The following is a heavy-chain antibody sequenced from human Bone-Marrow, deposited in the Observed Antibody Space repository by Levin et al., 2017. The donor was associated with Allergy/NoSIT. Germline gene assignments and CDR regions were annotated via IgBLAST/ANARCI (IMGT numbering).Heavy chain of an antibody. CDR3: AKDSGRGYSYASF. CDR1: GFTFSSYG. V-gene: IGHV3-30*18. CDR2: ISNDGSNK. J-gene: IGHJ4*02. Sequence: GGSLRLSCAASGFTFSSYGMYWVRQAPGKGLEWVAVISNDGSNKYHVDSVKGRFSISRDNLKSTMYLQMNSLTSEDTAVYYCAKDSGRGYSYASFWGQGTLVTVSS. D-gene: IGHD5-18*01.